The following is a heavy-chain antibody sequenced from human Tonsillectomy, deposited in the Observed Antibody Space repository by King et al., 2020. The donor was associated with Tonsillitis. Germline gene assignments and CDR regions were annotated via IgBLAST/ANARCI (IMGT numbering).Heavy chain of an antibody. J-gene: IGHJ4*02. CDR2: VYYNGRT. D-gene: IGHD3-9*01. Sequence: VQLQESGPGLVKPSETLSLTCTVSGAYISSNYWNWIRQSPGKGLEWIGYVYYNGRTGSNPSLQSRVTISVDTSKKQFSLKLTSVTAADTAVYYCARTYFDWFNAPFDHWGQGILVTVSS. CDR3: ARTYFDWFNAPFDH. CDR1: GAYISSNY. V-gene: IGHV4-59*01.